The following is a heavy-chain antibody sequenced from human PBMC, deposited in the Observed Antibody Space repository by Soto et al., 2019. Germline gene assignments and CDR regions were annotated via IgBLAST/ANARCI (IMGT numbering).Heavy chain of an antibody. D-gene: IGHD1-1*01. CDR1: GFTFDDYT. J-gene: IGHJ6*02. CDR2: ISWDGSRT. CDR3: AKDTTSGRLYYFYYGMDV. Sequence: GGSLRLSCAASGFTFDDYTMHWVRQAPGKGLQRVSLISWDGSRTYYADSVRGRFTISRDSRKNSLYLQMNSLRTEDTALYYCAKDTTSGRLYYFYYGMDVWGQGTTVTVSS. V-gene: IGHV3-43*01.